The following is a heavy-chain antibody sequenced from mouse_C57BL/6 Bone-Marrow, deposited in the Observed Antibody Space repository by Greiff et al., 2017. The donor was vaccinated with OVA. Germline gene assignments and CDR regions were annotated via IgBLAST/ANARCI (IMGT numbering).Heavy chain of an antibody. D-gene: IGHD2-1*01. CDR2: INPYNGGT. CDR1: GYTFTDYY. CDR3: ARWDGNYLWYFDV. Sequence: EVQLQQSGPVLVKPGASVKMSCKASGYTFTDYYMNWVKQSHGKSLEWIGVINPYNGGTSYNQKFKGKVTLTVDKSSSTAYMELNSQTSEDSAVYNCARWDGNYLWYFDVWGTGTTVTVSS. V-gene: IGHV1-19*01. J-gene: IGHJ1*03.